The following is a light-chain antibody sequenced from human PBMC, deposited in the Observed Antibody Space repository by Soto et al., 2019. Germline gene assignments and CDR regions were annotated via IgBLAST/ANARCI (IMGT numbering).Light chain of an antibody. Sequence: DIQMTQSPSSLSASTGDRVTITCRASQSIATILNWYQQKPGKDPKLLIYAASSLQSGVPSRFSGSGSGTDFTLTITSLQPEDFATYYCKQSYSFPATFGQGSKVEIK. V-gene: IGKV1-39*01. J-gene: IGKJ2*01. CDR3: KQSYSFPAT. CDR1: QSIATI. CDR2: AAS.